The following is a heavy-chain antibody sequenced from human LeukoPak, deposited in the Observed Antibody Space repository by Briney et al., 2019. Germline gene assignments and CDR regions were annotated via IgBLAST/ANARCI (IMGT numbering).Heavy chain of an antibody. V-gene: IGHV3-30*18. Sequence: PGRSLRLSCAASGFTFSSYGMHWVRQAPGKGLEWVAVISSDGSDRYYADSVKGRFTISRDNSKKTLYLQMNSLRAEDTAVYYCAKDWGTWYALDYWGQGTLVTVSS. CDR2: ISSDGSDR. CDR1: GFTFSSYG. J-gene: IGHJ4*02. CDR3: AKDWGTWYALDY. D-gene: IGHD6-13*01.